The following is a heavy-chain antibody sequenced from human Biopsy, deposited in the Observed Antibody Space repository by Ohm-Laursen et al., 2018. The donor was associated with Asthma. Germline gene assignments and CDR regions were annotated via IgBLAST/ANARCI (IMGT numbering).Heavy chain of an antibody. CDR1: GFDFSGYT. CDR3: ARDFTIGSGSPFHF. D-gene: IGHD3-10*01. V-gene: IGHV3-21*01. CDR2: ISGLSRYK. J-gene: IGHJ4*01. Sequence: SLRLSCAASGFDFSGYTMNWVRQAPGKGLEWVSSISGLSRYKYYSDSLRGRVTISRDNAKSSLHLQMGSLRAEDTAVYFCARDFTIGSGSPFHFWGPGTLVTVSP.